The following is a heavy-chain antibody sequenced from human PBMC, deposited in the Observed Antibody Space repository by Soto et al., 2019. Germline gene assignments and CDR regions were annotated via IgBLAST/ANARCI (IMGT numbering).Heavy chain of an antibody. D-gene: IGHD1-26*01. V-gene: IGHV3-73*02. CDR3: SRLVGATSSFDY. CDR2: IRSKANSYAT. CDR1: GFTFSGSA. Sequence: EVQLVESGGGLVQPGGSLKLSCAASGFTFSGSAMHWVRQASGKGLEWVGRIRSKANSYATAYAASVKGRFTISRXDSKNTAYLQMNSLKTEDTAVYYCSRLVGATSSFDYWGQGTLVTVSS. J-gene: IGHJ4*02.